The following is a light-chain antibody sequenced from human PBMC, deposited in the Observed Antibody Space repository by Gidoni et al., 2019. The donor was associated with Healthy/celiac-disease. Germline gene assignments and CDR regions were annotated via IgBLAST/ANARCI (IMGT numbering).Light chain of an antibody. CDR1: QSVSSN. CDR2: GAS. CDR3: QQYNNWRT. Sequence: IVMTQSPATLSVSPGERATLSCRASQSVSSNLAWYQQKPGQAPRLLIYGASTRATGIPARFSGSGSGTEFTLTISSLQSEDFAVYYGQQYNNWRTFGQGTKLEIK. V-gene: IGKV3-15*01. J-gene: IGKJ2*01.